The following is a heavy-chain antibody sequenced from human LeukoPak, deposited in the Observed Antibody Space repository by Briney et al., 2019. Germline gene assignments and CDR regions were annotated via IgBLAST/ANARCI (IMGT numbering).Heavy chain of an antibody. J-gene: IGHJ4*02. V-gene: IGHV3-7*01. CDR3: ARGYDFWSGHYYFDY. Sequence: PGGSLRLSCAASGFTFSSYWMSWVRQAPGKGLEWVANIKQDGSEKYYVDSVKGRFTISRDNAKNSLYLQMNSLRAEDTAVYYCARGYDFWSGHYYFDYWGQGTLVTVSS. CDR1: GFTFSSYW. CDR2: IKQDGSEK. D-gene: IGHD3-3*01.